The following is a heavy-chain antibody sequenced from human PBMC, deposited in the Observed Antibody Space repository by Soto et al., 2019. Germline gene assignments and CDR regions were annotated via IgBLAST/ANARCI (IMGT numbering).Heavy chain of an antibody. D-gene: IGHD5-12*01. Sequence: QVHLVQSGVEVKTPGASVKVSCQASGYTFFTYDISWVRQAPGQGLEWMGWISTYNGNTKYAQKVQGRVTMTTDTATTTAYRELWSLRSGAWAVYYGSRQHGSTTSEDRVAPWGQGTVVTVSS. V-gene: IGHV1-18*01. J-gene: IGHJ5*02. CDR3: SRQHGSTTSEDRVAP. CDR1: GYTFFTYD. CDR2: ISTYNGNT.